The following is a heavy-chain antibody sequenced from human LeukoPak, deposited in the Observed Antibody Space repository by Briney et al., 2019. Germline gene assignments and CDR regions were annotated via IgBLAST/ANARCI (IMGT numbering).Heavy chain of an antibody. J-gene: IGHJ4*02. CDR2: ISGSGGST. Sequence: PGGSLRLSCAASGFTFSSYAMSWVRQAPGKGLEWVSAISGSGGSTYYADSVKGRFTISRDNSKNTLYLQMNSLRAEDTAVYYCGHTRGVATVEGDCFDYWGQGTLVTVSS. D-gene: IGHD5-12*01. V-gene: IGHV3-23*01. CDR3: GHTRGVATVEGDCFDY. CDR1: GFTFSSYA.